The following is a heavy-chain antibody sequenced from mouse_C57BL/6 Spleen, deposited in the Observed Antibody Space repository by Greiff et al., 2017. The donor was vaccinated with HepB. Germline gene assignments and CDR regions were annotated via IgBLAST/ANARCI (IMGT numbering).Heavy chain of an antibody. Sequence: QVQLQQSGPELVKPGASVKISCKASGYAFSSSWMNWVKQRPGKGLEWIGRIYPGDGDTNYNGKFKGKATLTADKSSSTAYMQLSSLTSEDSAVYFCARSGPLGYAMDYWGQGTSVTVSS. J-gene: IGHJ4*01. CDR2: IYPGDGDT. CDR1: GYAFSSSW. V-gene: IGHV1-82*01. D-gene: IGHD1-3*01. CDR3: ARSGPLGYAMDY.